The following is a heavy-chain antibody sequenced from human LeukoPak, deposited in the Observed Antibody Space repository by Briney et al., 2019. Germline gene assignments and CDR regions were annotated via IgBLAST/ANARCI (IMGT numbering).Heavy chain of an antibody. V-gene: IGHV3-30*02. Sequence: GGSLRLSCAASGFTFSNCGMHWVRQAPGKGLDWVAFIHYDGSNKYYADSVKGRFTISRDDSKNTLYLQMNSLRAEDTAVYYCAKAASKRTDYGDYAFYYYMDVWGKGTTVTISS. CDR3: AKAASKRTDYGDYAFYYYMDV. CDR2: IHYDGSNK. CDR1: GFTFSNCG. J-gene: IGHJ6*03. D-gene: IGHD4-17*01.